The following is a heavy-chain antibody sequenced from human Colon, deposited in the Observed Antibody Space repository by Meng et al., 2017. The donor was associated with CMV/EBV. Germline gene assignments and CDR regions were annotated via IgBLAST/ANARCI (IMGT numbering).Heavy chain of an antibody. V-gene: IGHV3-23*01. J-gene: IGHJ4*02. CDR1: GFIFEHYR. Sequence: GGSLRLSCAASGFIFEHYRMTWVRLPPGKGLQWVAATSGNGASKYYADSVKGRFTISKDFSNNMVYLEMNSLTADDTAIYYCAKVMRAGRTAFDSWGQGTQVTVSS. CDR2: TSGNGASK. D-gene: IGHD1-14*01. CDR3: AKVMRAGRTAFDS.